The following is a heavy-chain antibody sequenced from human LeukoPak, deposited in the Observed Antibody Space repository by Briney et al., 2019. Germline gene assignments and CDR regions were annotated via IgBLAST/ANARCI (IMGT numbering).Heavy chain of an antibody. V-gene: IGHV3-72*01. Sequence: GGSLRLSCAASGFTFSDHYIDWVRQAPGKGLEWVGRSKNKANNYITQYAAFVQGRFTISRDNSKNSLYLQINSLKTEDTAVYYCARDSSGQGDYWGQGTLVTVSS. CDR1: GFTFSDHY. D-gene: IGHD3-22*01. J-gene: IGHJ4*02. CDR2: SKNKANNYIT. CDR3: ARDSSGQGDY.